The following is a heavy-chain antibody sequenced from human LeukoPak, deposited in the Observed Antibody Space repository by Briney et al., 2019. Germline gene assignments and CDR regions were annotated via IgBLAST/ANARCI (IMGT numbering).Heavy chain of an antibody. Sequence: GGSLRLSCAASGFTFSSYWMHWVRQAPGKGLVWVSRINSDGSSTSYADSVKGRFTISRDNAKNSLYLQMNSLRAEDTAVYYCAREAGDGSGWYNWFDPWGQGTLVTVSS. CDR1: GFTFSSYW. CDR2: INSDGSST. D-gene: IGHD6-19*01. CDR3: AREAGDGSGWYNWFDP. V-gene: IGHV3-74*01. J-gene: IGHJ5*02.